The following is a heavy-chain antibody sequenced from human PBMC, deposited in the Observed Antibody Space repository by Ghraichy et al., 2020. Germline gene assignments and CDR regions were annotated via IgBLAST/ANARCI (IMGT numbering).Heavy chain of an antibody. Sequence: ASVKVSCKASGYTFTGYYMHWVRQAPGQGLEWMGRINPNSGGTNYAQKFQGRVTMTRDTSISTAYMELSRLRSDDTAVYYCARGYYYDSSGYFYYYYYGMDVWGQGTTVTVSS. J-gene: IGHJ6*02. CDR1: GYTFTGYY. D-gene: IGHD3-22*01. CDR2: INPNSGGT. CDR3: ARGYYYDSSGYFYYYYYGMDV. V-gene: IGHV1-2*06.